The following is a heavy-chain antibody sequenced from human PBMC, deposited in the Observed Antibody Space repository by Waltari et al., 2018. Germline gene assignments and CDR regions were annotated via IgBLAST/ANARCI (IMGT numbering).Heavy chain of an antibody. CDR1: GFTVTNNY. V-gene: IGHV3-66*02. D-gene: IGHD1-1*01. CDR2: SYSVGST. Sequence: EVQLVESGGGLVQPGGSLRLSCAASGFTVTNNYMSWVRQAPGKGLEWVSVSYSVGSTYYADSVKGRFTIARDNSKNTVYLQMNSLRDEDTAVYYCARSTGTWPSYFDYWGQGTLVTVSS. CDR3: ARSTGTWPSYFDY. J-gene: IGHJ4*02.